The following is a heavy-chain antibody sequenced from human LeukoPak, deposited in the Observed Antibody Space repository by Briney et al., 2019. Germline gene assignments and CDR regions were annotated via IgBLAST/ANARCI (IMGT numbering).Heavy chain of an antibody. Sequence: GGSLRLSCAAFGFTFSSYEMNWVRQAPGKGLEWVSYISSSGSTIYYADSVKGRFTISRDNAKNSLYLQMNSLRAEDTAVYYCARASRGYYDSSGYYRSFDYWGQGTLVTVSS. V-gene: IGHV3-48*03. J-gene: IGHJ4*02. CDR1: GFTFSSYE. CDR3: ARASRGYYDSSGYYRSFDY. D-gene: IGHD3-22*01. CDR2: ISSSGSTI.